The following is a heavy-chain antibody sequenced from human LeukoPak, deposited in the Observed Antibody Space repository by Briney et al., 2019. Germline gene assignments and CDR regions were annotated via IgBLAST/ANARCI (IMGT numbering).Heavy chain of an antibody. V-gene: IGHV3-30*18. D-gene: IGHD6-19*01. CDR1: GVTLVRFD. CDR2: IAYDGRNN. Sequence: GGSLRLSCVASGVTLVRFDMNWVRQAPGKGLEWVAFIAYDGRNNYYADSVKGRFTISRDNSKNTVSLQMNTLRPEDTALYYCAKARFLSGDDAFDIWGQGTMVIVTS. CDR3: AKARFLSGDDAFDI. J-gene: IGHJ3*02.